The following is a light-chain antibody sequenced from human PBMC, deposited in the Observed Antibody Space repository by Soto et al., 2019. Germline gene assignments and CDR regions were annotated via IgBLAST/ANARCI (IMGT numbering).Light chain of an antibody. CDR2: DAS. CDR1: QSVSSY. Sequence: EIVVTQSPGSLSLSPGDRATLSCRASQSVSSYFAWYQQRPGQAPRLLIDDASNRATGIPARFSGSGSGTDFTPTTRRLDPEDFAVHYCQQRSNRTRPFGPGTKVDIK. J-gene: IGKJ1*01. CDR3: QQRSNRTRP. V-gene: IGKV3-11*01.